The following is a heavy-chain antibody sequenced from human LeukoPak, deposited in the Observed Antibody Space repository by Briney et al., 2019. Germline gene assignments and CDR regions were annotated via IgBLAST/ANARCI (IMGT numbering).Heavy chain of an antibody. D-gene: IGHD3-10*01. V-gene: IGHV3-23*01. CDR3: AKAGASGSHYRD. CDR2: INPTGGTT. CDR1: GFTFSTYT. Sequence: GGSLRLSCAASGFTFSTYTMGWVRRAPGQGLEWVSDINPTGGTTYYADSVKGRFTISRDNSNNALFLQMNGLRAEDTALYYCAKAGASGSHYRDWGQGTLVNVSS. J-gene: IGHJ4*02.